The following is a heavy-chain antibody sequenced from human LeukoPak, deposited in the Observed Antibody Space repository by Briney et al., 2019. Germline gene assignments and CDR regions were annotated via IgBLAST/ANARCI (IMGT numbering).Heavy chain of an antibody. Sequence: SETLSLTCTVSGGSISSHYWSWIRQPPGKGLEWIGHIYYSGSTNYNPSLKSRVTISVDTSKNQFSPKLSSVIAADTAVYYCARSATWFDPWGQGTQVTVSS. CDR2: IYYSGST. V-gene: IGHV4-59*11. J-gene: IGHJ5*02. CDR1: GGSISSHY. CDR3: ARSATWFDP.